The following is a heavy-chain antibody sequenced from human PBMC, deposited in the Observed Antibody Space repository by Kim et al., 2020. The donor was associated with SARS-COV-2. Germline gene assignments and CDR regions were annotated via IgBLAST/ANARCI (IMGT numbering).Heavy chain of an antibody. J-gene: IGHJ4*02. Sequence: YYADWVPGRFAMSRDNSQNRLYLQMNSLRVEDTAVYYCVKRKEAVADLFDYWGQGTLVTVSS. V-gene: IGHV3-23*05. D-gene: IGHD2-21*01. CDR3: VKRKEAVADLFDY.